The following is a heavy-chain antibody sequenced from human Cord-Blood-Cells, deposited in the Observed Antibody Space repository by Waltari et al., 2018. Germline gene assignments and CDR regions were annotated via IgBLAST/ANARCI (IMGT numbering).Heavy chain of an antibody. Sequence: QITLKESGPTLVKPTQTLTLTCTXXXXXXXXXGXGVGXIRQPPGKALEWFALIYWDDDKRYSPSLKSRLTITKDTSKNQVVLTMTNMDPVDTATYYCAHIKYLSHFDYWCQGTLVTVSS. D-gene: IGHD2-2*01. J-gene: IGHJ4*02. V-gene: IGHV2-5*02. CDR1: XXXXXXXGXG. CDR2: IYWDDDK. CDR3: AHIKYLSHFDY.